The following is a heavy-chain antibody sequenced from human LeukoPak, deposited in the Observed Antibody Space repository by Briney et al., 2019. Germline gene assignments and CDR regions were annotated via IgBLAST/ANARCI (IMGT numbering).Heavy chain of an antibody. Sequence: GGSLRLSCAASGFIFSSYVMSWVRQAPGKGLEWVSTISGSGGTTYYADSVKGRFTISRDNSKNTLYLQMNSLRAADTAIYYSAKDSYDSSGYHGLDAFDIWGQGTMVTVSS. V-gene: IGHV3-23*01. CDR1: GFIFSSYV. J-gene: IGHJ3*02. CDR3: AKDSYDSSGYHGLDAFDI. D-gene: IGHD3-22*01. CDR2: ISGSGGTT.